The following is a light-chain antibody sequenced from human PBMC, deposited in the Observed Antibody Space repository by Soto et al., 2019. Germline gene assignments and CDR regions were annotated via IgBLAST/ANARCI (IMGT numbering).Light chain of an antibody. CDR1: QSVSTN. CDR2: GTS. J-gene: IGKJ4*01. Sequence: ETVMTQSPASLSVSPGESATLSCRASQSVSTNLAWYQQKPGQAPRLLIYGTSTRATGIPARFSGSGSGTEFTLTISSLQSADFSVYYCQQYNNWPLTVGGGTRVESK. V-gene: IGKV3-15*01. CDR3: QQYNNWPLT.